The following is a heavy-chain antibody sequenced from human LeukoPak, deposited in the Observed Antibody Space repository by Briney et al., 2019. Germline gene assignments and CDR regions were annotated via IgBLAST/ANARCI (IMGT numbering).Heavy chain of an antibody. CDR2: ISVYNGDT. V-gene: IGHV1-18*01. Sequence: ASVKVSCKASDYTFTSYGISWVRQAPGQGLEWMGWISVYNGDTNYPQKFQGRVTMTTDTSTSTAYMELRSLRSDDTAVYYCAREGGRSGYYDYWGQGTLVTVSS. D-gene: IGHD3-22*01. J-gene: IGHJ4*02. CDR1: DYTFTSYG. CDR3: AREGGRSGYYDY.